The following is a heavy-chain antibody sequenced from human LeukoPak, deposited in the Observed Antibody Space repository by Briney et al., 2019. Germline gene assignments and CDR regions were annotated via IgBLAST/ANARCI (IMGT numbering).Heavy chain of an antibody. CDR3: ARIGYSSSSFDF. Sequence: GGSLRLSCAAYGFTFSSYWMSWVRQAPGKGLEWVANIKQDGSVEYYVVSVKARFTISRDNAKESLYLQMNSLRAEDTAVYYCARIGYSSSSFDFWGQGTLVTVSS. CDR1: GFTFSSYW. V-gene: IGHV3-7*05. J-gene: IGHJ4*02. CDR2: IKQDGSVE. D-gene: IGHD6-6*01.